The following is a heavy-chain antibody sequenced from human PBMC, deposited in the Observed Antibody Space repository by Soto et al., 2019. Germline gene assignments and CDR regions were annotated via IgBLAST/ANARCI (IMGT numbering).Heavy chain of an antibody. J-gene: IGHJ4*02. CDR1: GFTFSSCA. Sequence: EVQLLESGGGLVQPGGSLRLSCAASGFTFSSCAMGWVRQAPGKGLEWVSGISGNGGSTYYADSVKGRFTISRDTSKNTLYLQMESLGAEDTAIYYCAEVGGDGNDYYDFWGQGTLVTVSS. CDR2: ISGNGGST. CDR3: AEVGGDGNDYYDF. D-gene: IGHD3-22*01. V-gene: IGHV3-23*01.